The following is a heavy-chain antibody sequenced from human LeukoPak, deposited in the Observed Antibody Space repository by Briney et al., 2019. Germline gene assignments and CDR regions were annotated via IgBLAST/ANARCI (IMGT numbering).Heavy chain of an antibody. CDR1: GFTFSSYS. Sequence: GGSLRLSCAASGFTFSSYSMNWVRQAPGKGLEWVSSISSSSSYIYYADSVKGRFTISRDNAKNSLYLQMNSLRAEDTAVYYCASRRSYYYYYMDVWGKGTTVTVSS. CDR2: ISSSSSYI. CDR3: ASRRSYYYYYMDV. V-gene: IGHV3-21*01. J-gene: IGHJ6*03.